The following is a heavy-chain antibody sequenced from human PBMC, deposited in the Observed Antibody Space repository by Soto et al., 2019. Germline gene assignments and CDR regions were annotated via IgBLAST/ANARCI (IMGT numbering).Heavy chain of an antibody. Sequence: LRLYCVAYESCFRKYPKHWVRETADKGLEWVAVISHDGVTKNSADSVKGRFSISRDNSRNTLYLEMNSLRTEDTAMYYCVRCVYSSSWDRLDPWGQGTLVTVSS. CDR2: ISHDGVTK. CDR1: ESCFRKYP. CDR3: VRCVYSSSWDRLDP. J-gene: IGHJ5*02. D-gene: IGHD4-4*01. V-gene: IGHV3-30-3*01.